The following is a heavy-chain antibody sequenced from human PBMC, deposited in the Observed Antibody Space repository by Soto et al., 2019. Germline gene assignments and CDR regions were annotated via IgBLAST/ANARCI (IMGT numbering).Heavy chain of an antibody. J-gene: IGHJ5*02. CDR2: IYYSGST. D-gene: IGHD3-10*01. CDR1: GGSISSGGYY. Sequence: QVQLQESGPGLVKPSQTLSLTCTVSGGSISSGGYYWSWIRQHPGKGLEWIGYIYYSGSTYYNPSRKSRVTISVDTCKHQCSLKLSSVTAADTAVYYCAREWAGPGSPYPRNWFDPWGQGTLVTVSS. V-gene: IGHV4-31*03. CDR3: AREWAGPGSPYPRNWFDP.